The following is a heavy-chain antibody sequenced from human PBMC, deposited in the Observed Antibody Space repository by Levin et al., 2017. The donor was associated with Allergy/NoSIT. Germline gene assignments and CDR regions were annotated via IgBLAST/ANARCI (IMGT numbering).Heavy chain of an antibody. CDR3: ARDPGGYDY. J-gene: IGHJ4*02. Sequence: GESLKISCTASGFTLGNYWMTWVRQAPGKGLEWVASVRQDEGEKSYLDSLKGRFTISRDNAKNSLYLQMNDLRVEDTAVYYCARDPGGYDYWGQGTLVIASS. V-gene: IGHV3-7*01. CDR1: GFTLGNYW. D-gene: IGHD4-23*01. CDR2: VRQDEGEK.